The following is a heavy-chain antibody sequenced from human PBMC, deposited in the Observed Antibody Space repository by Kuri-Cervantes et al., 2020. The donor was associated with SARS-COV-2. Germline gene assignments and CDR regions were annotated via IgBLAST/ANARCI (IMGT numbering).Heavy chain of an antibody. V-gene: IGHV3-30*18. CDR1: GFTFSSYG. J-gene: IGHJ3*02. CDR3: AKGSLVSYAFDI. CDR2: ISYDGSNK. D-gene: IGHD3-9*01. Sequence: GGSLRLSCAASGFTFSSYGMHWVRQAPGKGLEWVAVISYDGSNKYYADSVKGRFTISRDNSKNTLYLQMNSLRAEDTAVYYCAKGSLVSYAFDIWGQGTMVTVSS.